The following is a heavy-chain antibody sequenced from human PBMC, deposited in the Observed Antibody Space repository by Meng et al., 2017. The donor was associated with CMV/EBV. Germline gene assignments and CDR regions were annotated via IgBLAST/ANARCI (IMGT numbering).Heavy chain of an antibody. V-gene: IGHV4-31*03. Sequence: SETLSLTCTVSGGSISSGGYYWSWIRQHPGKGLEWIGYIYYSGSTYCNPSLKSRVTISVDTSKNQFSLKLSSVTAADTAVYYCARRPRDGGVDYWGQGTLVTVSS. J-gene: IGHJ4*02. D-gene: IGHD2-15*01. CDR2: IYYSGST. CDR1: GGSISSGGYY. CDR3: ARRPRDGGVDY.